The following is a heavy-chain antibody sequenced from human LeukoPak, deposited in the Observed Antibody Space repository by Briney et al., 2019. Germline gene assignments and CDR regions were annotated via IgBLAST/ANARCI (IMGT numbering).Heavy chain of an antibody. D-gene: IGHD3-3*01. J-gene: IGHJ1*01. Sequence: ASVKVSCKASGYTFTGYYMHWVRQAPGQGLEWMGWVNPNSGGTNYAQKFQGRVTMTRDTSISTAYMELSRLRSDDTAVYYCARCDRSADFWSGYYLSLEYFQHWGQGTLVTVSS. CDR3: ARCDRSADFWSGYYLSLEYFQH. CDR1: GYTFTGYY. CDR2: VNPNSGGT. V-gene: IGHV1-2*02.